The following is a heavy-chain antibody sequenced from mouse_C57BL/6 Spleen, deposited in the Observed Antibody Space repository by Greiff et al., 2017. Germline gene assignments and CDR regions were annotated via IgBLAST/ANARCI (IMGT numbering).Heavy chain of an antibody. Sequence: VQLQQPGAELVKPGASVKLSCKASGYTFTSYWMQWVKQRPGQGLEWIGEIDPSASYTNYNQQFKGKATLTVVTSASTAYMQLSSLTSGDSAVYYCARRDGDGYYLAWFAYWGQGTLVTVSA. CDR3: ARRDGDGYYLAWFAY. D-gene: IGHD2-3*01. CDR2: IDPSASYT. J-gene: IGHJ3*01. V-gene: IGHV1-50*01. CDR1: GYTFTSYW.